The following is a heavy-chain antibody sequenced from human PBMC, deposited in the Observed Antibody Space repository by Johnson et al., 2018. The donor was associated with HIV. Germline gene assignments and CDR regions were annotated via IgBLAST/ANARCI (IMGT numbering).Heavy chain of an antibody. CDR2: ISWISGSI. CDR1: GFTFDDYA. D-gene: IGHD3-22*01. V-gene: IGHV3-9*01. CDR3: AREYYDSSGYYYGGVSAFDI. Sequence: VQLVESGGGVVQPGRSLRLSCAASGFTFDDYAMHWVRQAPGKGLEWVSGISWISGSIGYADSVKGRFTISRDNSKNTLYLQMNSLRAEDTAVYYCAREYYDSSGYYYGGVSAFDIWGQGTMVTVSS. J-gene: IGHJ3*02.